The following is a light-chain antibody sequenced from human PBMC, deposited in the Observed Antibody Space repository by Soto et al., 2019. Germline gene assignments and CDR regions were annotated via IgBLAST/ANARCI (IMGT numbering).Light chain of an antibody. J-gene: IGKJ1*01. CDR2: DAS. Sequence: EIVLTQSPGTLSLSPRERATLSCRASQSGSSTYLAWYQQKPGQAPRLLIYDASRRATGIPDRFSGSGSGTDFTLTISRLEPEDFAVYYCQQYGNSPRTFGQGTKVEIK. CDR1: QSGSSTY. V-gene: IGKV3-20*01. CDR3: QQYGNSPRT.